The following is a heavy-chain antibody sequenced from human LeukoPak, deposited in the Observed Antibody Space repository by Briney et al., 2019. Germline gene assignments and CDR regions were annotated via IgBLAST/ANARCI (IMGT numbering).Heavy chain of an antibody. D-gene: IGHD3-10*01. CDR1: GYSISSGYY. CDR3: ARDYRRFTYYYGSGSYWAFDY. CDR2: IYHSGST. J-gene: IGHJ4*02. Sequence: PSETLSLTCTVSGYSISSGYYWGWIRQPPGKGLEWIGSIYHSGSTYYNPSLKSRVTISVDTSKNQFSLKLSSVTAADTAVYYCARDYRRFTYYYGSGSYWAFDYWGRGTLVTVSS. V-gene: IGHV4-38-2*02.